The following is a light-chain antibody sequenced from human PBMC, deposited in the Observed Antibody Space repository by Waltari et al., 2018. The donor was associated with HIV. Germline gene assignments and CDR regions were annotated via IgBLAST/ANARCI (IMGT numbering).Light chain of an antibody. V-gene: IGKV2-28*01. CDR2: LGS. CDR3: MQDLQRFT. J-gene: IGKJ5*01. CDR1: QSLLHRNGYNY. Sequence: DIVVTQSPLALPVTPGEPASISCSSGQSLLHRNGYNYLDCYLQKPGQSPLLLIDLGSNRASGAPDRCSSSGSGTDFTLKISRVEAEDVGIYYCMQDLQRFTFGQGTRLEIK.